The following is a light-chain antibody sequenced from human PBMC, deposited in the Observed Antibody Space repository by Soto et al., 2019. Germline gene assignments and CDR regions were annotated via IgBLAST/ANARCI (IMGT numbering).Light chain of an antibody. V-gene: IGKV2-30*02. J-gene: IGKJ1*01. CDR3: QQYAGSPWT. Sequence: DVVMTQSPLSLPVTLGQPASISCRSSQSLVHSDGKTYLTWFQQRPGQSPRRLISKVSNRDSGVPERFRGSGSGTDFTLTISRLEPEDFAVYYCQQYAGSPWTFGQGAKVDIK. CDR1: QSLVHSDGKTY. CDR2: KVS.